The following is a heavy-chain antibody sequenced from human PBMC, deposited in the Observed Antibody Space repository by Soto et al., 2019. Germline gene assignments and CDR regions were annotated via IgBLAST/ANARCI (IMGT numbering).Heavy chain of an antibody. J-gene: IGHJ5*01. CDR1: GGLSGEFY. D-gene: IGHD3-16*02. V-gene: IGHV4-34*01. CDR3: VRIRYRLPASSLWLDS. CDR2: INHVGGT. Sequence: TVEGGLSGEFYGPWILQTPGRGLEWIGEINHVGGTNYNPSLKSRVTMSVDTSQNQFSLRLISVTAADTAMYFCVRIRYRLPASSLWLDSWGQRTSVTVSS.